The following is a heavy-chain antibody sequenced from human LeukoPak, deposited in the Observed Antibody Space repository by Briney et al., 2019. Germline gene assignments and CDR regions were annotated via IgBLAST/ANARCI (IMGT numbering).Heavy chain of an antibody. D-gene: IGHD2-15*01. V-gene: IGHV4-61*02. CDR3: ARLLLGYYFDS. CDR1: GGSISSGSYY. Sequence: SQTLSLTCTVSGGSISSGSYYWSWIRQPAGKGLEWIGRIYTSGSTNYNPSLKSRVTISVDTSKNQFPLKLSSVTAADTAVYYCARLLLGYYFDSWGQGTLVTVSS. J-gene: IGHJ4*02. CDR2: IYTSGST.